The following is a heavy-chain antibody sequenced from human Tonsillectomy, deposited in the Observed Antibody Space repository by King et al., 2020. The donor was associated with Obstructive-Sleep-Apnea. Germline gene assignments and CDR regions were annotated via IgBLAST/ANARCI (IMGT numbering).Heavy chain of an antibody. J-gene: IGHJ3*02. V-gene: IGHV3-23*04. D-gene: IGHD3-22*01. Sequence: VQLVESGGGLVQPGGSLRLSCAASGFTFSSYAMSWVRQAPGKGLEWVPTISGSGGSTYYADSVQGRFTIPRDNSENTLYLQMNSLGAEDTAVYYCAKTQRSYYDTSGYWRDAFDIWGQGTMVTVSS. CDR3: AKTQRSYYDTSGYWRDAFDI. CDR1: GFTFSSYA. CDR2: ISGSGGST.